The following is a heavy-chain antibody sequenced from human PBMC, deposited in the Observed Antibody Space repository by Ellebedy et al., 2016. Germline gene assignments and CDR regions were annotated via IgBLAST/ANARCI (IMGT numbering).Heavy chain of an antibody. Sequence: GESLKISXAASGFTFSSYWMSWVRQAPGKGLEWVANIKQDGSEKYYVDSVKGRFTISRDNAKNSLYLQMNSLRAEDTAVYYCARAGYYDKGYYAFDIWGQGTMVTVSS. CDR2: IKQDGSEK. V-gene: IGHV3-7*01. CDR1: GFTFSSYW. D-gene: IGHD3-22*01. CDR3: ARAGYYDKGYYAFDI. J-gene: IGHJ3*02.